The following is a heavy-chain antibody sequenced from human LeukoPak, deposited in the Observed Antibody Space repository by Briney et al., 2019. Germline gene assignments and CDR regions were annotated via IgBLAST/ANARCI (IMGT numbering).Heavy chain of an antibody. CDR2: ISGSGGST. Sequence: PGGSLRLSCAASGFTFSSYAMSWVRQAPGKGLEWVSAISGSGGSTYYADSVKGRSTISRDNSKNTLYLQMNSLRAEDTAVYYCAKDRGYSHYFDYWGQGTLVTVSS. J-gene: IGHJ4*02. V-gene: IGHV3-23*01. CDR3: AKDRGYSHYFDY. CDR1: GFTFSSYA. D-gene: IGHD2-21*01.